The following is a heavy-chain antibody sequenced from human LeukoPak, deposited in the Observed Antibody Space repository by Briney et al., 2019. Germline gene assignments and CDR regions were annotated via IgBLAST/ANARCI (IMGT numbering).Heavy chain of an antibody. V-gene: IGHV5-10-1*01. CDR2: IDPSDSYT. Sequence: GESLKISCKGSGYSFTSYWISWVRQMPGKGLEWMGRIDPSDSYTNYSPSFQGHVTISADKSISTAYLQWSSLKASDTATYYCARHVLLWFGESPNFDYWGQGTLVTVSS. CDR1: GYSFTSYW. D-gene: IGHD3-10*01. CDR3: ARHVLLWFGESPNFDY. J-gene: IGHJ4*02.